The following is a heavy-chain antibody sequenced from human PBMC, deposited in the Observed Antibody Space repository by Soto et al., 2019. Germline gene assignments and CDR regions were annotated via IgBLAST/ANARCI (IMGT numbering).Heavy chain of an antibody. V-gene: IGHV4-59*08. D-gene: IGHD5-12*01. Sequence: QVQLQESGPGLVKPSETLSLTCTVSGGSISSYYWSWIRQPPGKGLEWIGYIYYSGSTNYNPSLKSRVTISVDTSKNQFSLKLSSVTATDTAVYYCASQRRFIVATIGAFDIWGQGTMVTVSS. CDR1: GGSISSYY. CDR3: ASQRRFIVATIGAFDI. J-gene: IGHJ3*02. CDR2: IYYSGST.